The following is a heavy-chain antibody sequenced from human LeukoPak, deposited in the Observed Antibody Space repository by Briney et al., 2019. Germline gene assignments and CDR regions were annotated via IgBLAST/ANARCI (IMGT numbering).Heavy chain of an antibody. J-gene: IGHJ3*02. CDR2: IHYTGTT. CDR1: RFTFSSYA. V-gene: IGHV4-59*08. Sequence: PGGSLRLSCAASRFTFSSYAMSWIRQPPGKGLEWIGDIHYTGTTKYNPSVKSRVTISIDTSKNQFSLELSSVTATDTAVYFCATNRVGTYDRPFDIWGQGTMVTVSS. D-gene: IGHD1-26*01. CDR3: ATNRVGTYDRPFDI.